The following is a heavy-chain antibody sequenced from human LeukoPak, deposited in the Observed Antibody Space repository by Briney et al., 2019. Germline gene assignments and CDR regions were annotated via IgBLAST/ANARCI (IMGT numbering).Heavy chain of an antibody. Sequence: SVKVSCKASGGTFSSYTISWVRQAPGQGLEWMGRIIPILGIANYAQKLQGRVTITVDKSTSTAYIELSSLRSEDTAVYYCAQTLRLCSSTSCSKPLNYWGWGTLVTVSS. J-gene: IGHJ4*02. CDR3: AQTLRLCSSTSCSKPLNY. V-gene: IGHV1-69*02. CDR1: GGTFSSYT. D-gene: IGHD2-2*01. CDR2: IIPILGIA.